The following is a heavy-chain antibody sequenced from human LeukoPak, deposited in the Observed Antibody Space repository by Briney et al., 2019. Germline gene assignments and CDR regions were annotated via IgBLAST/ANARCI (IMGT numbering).Heavy chain of an antibody. J-gene: IGHJ6*02. D-gene: IGHD2-8*01. CDR1: GVSVSSYY. CDR2: VYYSGST. V-gene: IGHV4-59*02. CDR3: ARALYGHAPPIYYYYGMDV. Sequence: PSETLSLTCTVSGVSVSSYYWSWIRQPPGKGLEYIGYVYYSGSTNYNPSLKSRVTMSVDTSKSQLTLKLNSVTAADTAVYFCARALYGHAPPIYYYYGMDVWGPGTAVTVSS.